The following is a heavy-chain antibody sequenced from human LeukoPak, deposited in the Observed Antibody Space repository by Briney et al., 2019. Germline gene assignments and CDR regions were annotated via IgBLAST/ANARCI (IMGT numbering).Heavy chain of an antibody. Sequence: ASVKVSCKASGYIFTSYAMHWVRRAPGQRLEWMGWINADNGDTKYSEKFQGRVTITRDTSATTAYMELSSLTSDDTAAYYCATRGSGSSGWSFDYWGQGTLVTVSA. J-gene: IGHJ4*02. V-gene: IGHV1-3*01. CDR3: ATRGSGSSGWSFDY. D-gene: IGHD6-19*01. CDR2: INADNGDT. CDR1: GYIFTSYA.